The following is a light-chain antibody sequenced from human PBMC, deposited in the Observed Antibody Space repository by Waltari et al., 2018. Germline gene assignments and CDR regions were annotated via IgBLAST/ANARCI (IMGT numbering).Light chain of an antibody. V-gene: IGKV3-20*01. CDR3: QQYGSSILYT. CDR1: QRQTKRY. Sequence: EVVLTQSPDTLSLSPGERATLSCRASQRQTKRYIAWYQQKPGQAPRLRIYGASSRAAGIPSRFSGSGSGTDFTLTISRLEPEDFAVYYCQQYGSSILYTFGQGTKLEIK. CDR2: GAS. J-gene: IGKJ2*01.